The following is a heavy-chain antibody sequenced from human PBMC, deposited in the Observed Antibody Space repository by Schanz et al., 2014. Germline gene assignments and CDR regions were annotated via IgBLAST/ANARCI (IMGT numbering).Heavy chain of an antibody. CDR3: AREQIMAAAGLVDY. D-gene: IGHD6-13*01. CDR1: GFDFNSYS. Sequence: EVQLLDSGGGLVQPGGSLRLSCEASGFDFNSYSMNWVRQVPGKGLEWVSYISGTTTYTNYADSVKGRFTISRDNAKNSLYLQMNSLRAEDTAVYYCAREQIMAAAGLVDYWGQGTLVTVSS. CDR2: ISGTTTYT. J-gene: IGHJ4*02. V-gene: IGHV3-48*04.